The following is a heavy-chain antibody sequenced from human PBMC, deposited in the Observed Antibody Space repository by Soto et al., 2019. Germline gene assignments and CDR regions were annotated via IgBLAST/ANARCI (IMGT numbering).Heavy chain of an antibody. Sequence: RRLSCAASGFTFDDYAMHWVRQAPGKGLEWVSGISWNSGSIGYADSVKGRFTISRDNAKNSLYLQMNSLRAEDTALYYCAKDHGPGITIFGVVTGPFDYWGQGTLVTVSS. CDR1: GFTFDDYA. D-gene: IGHD3-3*01. CDR2: ISWNSGSI. CDR3: AKDHGPGITIFGVVTGPFDY. J-gene: IGHJ4*02. V-gene: IGHV3-9*01.